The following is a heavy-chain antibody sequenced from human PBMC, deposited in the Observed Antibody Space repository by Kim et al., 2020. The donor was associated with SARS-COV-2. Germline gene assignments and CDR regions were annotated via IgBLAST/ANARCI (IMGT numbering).Heavy chain of an antibody. CDR2: IYTSGST. Sequence: SETLSLTCTVSGGSISSYYWSWIRQPAGKGLEWIGRIYTSGSTNYNPSLKSRVTMSVDTSKNQFSLKLSSVTAADTAVYYCARVQQWLGSFYFDYWGQGTLVAVSS. J-gene: IGHJ4*02. V-gene: IGHV4-4*07. CDR1: GGSISSYY. CDR3: ARVQQWLGSFYFDY. D-gene: IGHD6-19*01.